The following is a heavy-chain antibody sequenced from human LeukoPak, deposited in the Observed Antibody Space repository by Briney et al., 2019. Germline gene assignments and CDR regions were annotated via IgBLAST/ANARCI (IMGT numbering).Heavy chain of an antibody. CDR1: GGSISSGTYY. Sequence: SETLSLTCSVSGGSISSGTYYWSWIRQPAGKGLEWIGRISRGGSTNYNPSLNSRVTISVDTSKNQFSLKLSSVTAADTAVYYCARVQGVVVPAARNWYFDLWGRGTLVTVSS. J-gene: IGHJ2*01. V-gene: IGHV4-61*10. CDR2: ISRGGST. D-gene: IGHD2-2*01. CDR3: ARVQGVVVPAARNWYFDL.